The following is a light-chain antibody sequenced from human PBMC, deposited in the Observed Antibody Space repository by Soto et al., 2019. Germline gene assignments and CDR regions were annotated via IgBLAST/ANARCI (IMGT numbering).Light chain of an antibody. V-gene: IGLV2-8*01. CDR1: SSDIGGYDY. Sequence: QSALTQPPSASGSPGQSVTISCTGTSSDIGGYDYVSWYQQHPGKVPKLIIYEVNKRPSGVPDRFSGSKSGNTASLIVSGLQAEDEAEYYGSSYAGSNNLVFAGGTQLTVL. J-gene: IGLJ3*02. CDR3: SSYAGSNNLV. CDR2: EVN.